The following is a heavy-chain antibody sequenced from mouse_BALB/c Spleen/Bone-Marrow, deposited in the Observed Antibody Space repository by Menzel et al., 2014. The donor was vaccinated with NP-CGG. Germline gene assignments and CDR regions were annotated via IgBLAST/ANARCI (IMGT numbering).Heavy chain of an antibody. J-gene: IGHJ4*01. Sequence: VQRVESGPGPVAPSQSLSITCTVSGFSLSRYSVHWVRQPPGKGLEWLGMIWGGGSTDYNSALKSRLSISKDNSKSQVFLKMNSLQTDDTAMYYCARNPPYGNYEDYYAMDYWGQGTSVTVSS. V-gene: IGHV2-6-4*01. CDR2: IWGGGST. CDR1: GFSLSRYS. CDR3: ARNPPYGNYEDYYAMDY. D-gene: IGHD2-1*01.